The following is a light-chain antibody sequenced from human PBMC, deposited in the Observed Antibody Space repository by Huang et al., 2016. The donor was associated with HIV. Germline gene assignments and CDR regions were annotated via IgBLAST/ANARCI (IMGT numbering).Light chain of an antibody. J-gene: IGKJ4*01. CDR2: DAS. Sequence: DIVLTQSPVILSSSPGKRATLSCRASQNIGTYLAWYQQKPGQAPRLLIYDASNRATGIPPRFSGSGSGTDFTLTISSLDPEDFVVYYCQQRSRWPLTFGGGTKVEIK. CDR3: QQRSRWPLT. CDR1: QNIGTY. V-gene: IGKV3-11*01.